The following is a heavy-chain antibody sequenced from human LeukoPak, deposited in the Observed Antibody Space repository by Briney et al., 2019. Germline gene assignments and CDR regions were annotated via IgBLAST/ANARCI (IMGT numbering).Heavy chain of an antibody. Sequence: SETLSLTCTVSGGSISSSSYYWGWIRQPPGKGLEWIGSIYYSGNTYYNPSLKSRGTISVDTSKNQFSLKLSSVTAADTAVYYCARQSTAMGTFDYWGQGTPVPVSS. CDR2: IYYSGNT. V-gene: IGHV4-39*01. J-gene: IGHJ4*02. D-gene: IGHD5-18*01. CDR1: GGSISSSSYY. CDR3: ARQSTAMGTFDY.